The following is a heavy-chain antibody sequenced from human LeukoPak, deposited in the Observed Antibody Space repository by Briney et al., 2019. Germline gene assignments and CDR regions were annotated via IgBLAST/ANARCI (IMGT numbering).Heavy chain of an antibody. D-gene: IGHD1-26*01. CDR1: GGSISSDY. CDR2: IYYIGST. V-gene: IGHV4-59*01. Sequence: SETLSLTCTVSGGSISSDYWSWIRQPPGKGLEWIGYIYYIGSTNYNPSLKSRITISVDTSKSHFSLQLSSVPAADTAVYYCARVVGATGLSDYWGQGTLVTVSS. CDR3: ARVVGATGLSDY. J-gene: IGHJ4*02.